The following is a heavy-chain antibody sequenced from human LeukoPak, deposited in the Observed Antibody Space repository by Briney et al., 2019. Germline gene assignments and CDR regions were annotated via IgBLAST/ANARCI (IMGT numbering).Heavy chain of an antibody. CDR1: GFTFSSYA. Sequence: PGGSLRLSCAASGFTFSSYAMHWVRQAPGKGLEWVAAISFDGRSKFHADKGRFTISRDNSRNTLYLQMNGLRPEDTAVYFCARATASVLPAAADVWGQGTTVTVSS. J-gene: IGHJ6*02. CDR2: ISFDGRSK. V-gene: IGHV3-30*04. D-gene: IGHD2-2*01. CDR3: ARATASVLPAAADV.